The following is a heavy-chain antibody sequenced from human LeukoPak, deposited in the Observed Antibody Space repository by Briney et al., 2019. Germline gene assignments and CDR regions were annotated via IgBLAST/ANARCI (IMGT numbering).Heavy chain of an antibody. J-gene: IGHJ4*02. D-gene: IGHD2-8*01. V-gene: IGHV3-73*01. CDR2: IRSKANSYAT. CDR3: CTPAFDY. CDR1: GFTFSGSA. Sequence: GGSLRLSCAASGFTFSGSAMHWGRQASGKGLEWVGRIRSKANSYATAYAASVEGRFTISRDDSKNTAYLQMNSLKTEDTAVYYCCTPAFDYWGQGTLVTVSS.